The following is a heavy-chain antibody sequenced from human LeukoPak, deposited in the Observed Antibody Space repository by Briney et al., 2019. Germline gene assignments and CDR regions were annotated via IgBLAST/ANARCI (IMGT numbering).Heavy chain of an antibody. D-gene: IGHD4-17*01. Sequence: GASVKVSCKASGGTFSNYAISWVRQAPGQGLEWMGGIVPIFDTADYAQKFQGRLTITADDSTSTAYMELSSLRAEDTAVYYCARELLYGDYSNWFDPWGQGTLVTVSS. CDR1: GGTFSNYA. CDR2: IVPIFDTA. J-gene: IGHJ5*02. CDR3: ARELLYGDYSNWFDP. V-gene: IGHV1-69*13.